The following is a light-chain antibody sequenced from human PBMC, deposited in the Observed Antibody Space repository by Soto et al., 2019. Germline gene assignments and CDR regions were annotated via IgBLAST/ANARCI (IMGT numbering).Light chain of an antibody. CDR2: DVS. V-gene: IGLV2-14*01. CDR1: SSDVGGYNY. CDR3: SSYTSSSTYVV. Sequence: QSALTQPASVSGSPGQSITISCTGTSSDVGGYNYVSWYQQHPGKGPKLMIYDVSNRPSGVSTRFSGSKSGNTASLTISGLQAEDEADYYCSSYTSSSTYVVFGGGTQLTVL. J-gene: IGLJ2*01.